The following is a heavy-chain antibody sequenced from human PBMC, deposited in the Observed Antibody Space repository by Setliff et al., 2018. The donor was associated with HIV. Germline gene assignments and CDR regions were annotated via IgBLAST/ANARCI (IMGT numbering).Heavy chain of an antibody. J-gene: IGHJ4*02. CDR3: ARPFDQ. CDR2: IKGDGGET. V-gene: IGHV3-7*01. Sequence: GGSLRLSCAASGFTFKNAWMNWVRQAPGKRPEWVANIKGDGGETYYVDFVKGRFTISRDNAKNSLYLQMNSLRVEDTAVYYCARPFDQWGQGALVTVSS. CDR1: GFTFKNAW.